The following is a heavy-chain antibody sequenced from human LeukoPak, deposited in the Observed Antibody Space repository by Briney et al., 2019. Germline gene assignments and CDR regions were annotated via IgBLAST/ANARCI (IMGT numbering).Heavy chain of an antibody. CDR3: ARDRGSPPGLFDY. V-gene: IGHV3-53*01. D-gene: IGHD3-10*01. Sequence: PGRSLRLSCAASGFTFDDYAMHWVRQAPGKGLEWVSVIYSGGSTYYADSVKGRFTISRDNSKNTLYLQMNSLRAEDTAVYYCARDRGSPPGLFDYWGQGTLVTVSS. J-gene: IGHJ4*02. CDR1: GFTFDDYA. CDR2: IYSGGST.